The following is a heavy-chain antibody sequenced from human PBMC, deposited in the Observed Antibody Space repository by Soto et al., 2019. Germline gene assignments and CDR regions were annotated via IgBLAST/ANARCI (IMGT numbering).Heavy chain of an antibody. D-gene: IGHD3-10*02. J-gene: IGHJ6*02. CDR2: IYHSGST. V-gene: IGHV4-4*02. Sequence: QVQLQESCPGLVKPSGTLSLTCAVSGGSISSSNWWSWVRQPPGKGLEWIGEIYHSGSTNYNPSLKRRVTISADKSKNPVSLKLSSVTAADTAVHYCASVRGVYYYAMDARGPGTTVTVSS. CDR1: GGSISSSNW. CDR3: ASVRGVYYYAMDA.